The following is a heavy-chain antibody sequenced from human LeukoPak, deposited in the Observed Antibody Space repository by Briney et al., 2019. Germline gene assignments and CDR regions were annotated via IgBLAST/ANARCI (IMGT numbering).Heavy chain of an antibody. Sequence: PSETLSLTCTVSGGSISSGDYYWSWIRQPPGKGLEWIGYIYYSGSTYYNPSLKSRVTISVDTSKNQFSLKLSPVTAADTAVYYCAVGYYGSGSYDAFDIWGQGTMVTVSS. CDR2: IYYSGST. D-gene: IGHD3-10*01. CDR3: AVGYYGSGSYDAFDI. V-gene: IGHV4-30-4*08. J-gene: IGHJ3*02. CDR1: GGSISSGDYY.